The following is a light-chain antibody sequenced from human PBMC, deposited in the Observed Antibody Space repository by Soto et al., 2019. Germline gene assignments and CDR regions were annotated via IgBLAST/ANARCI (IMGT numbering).Light chain of an antibody. CDR2: DAS. CDR3: QQRSNGLT. Sequence: LTQSPSFLSASVGDRVTITCRASQGISSYLAWYQQKPGQAPRLLIYDASNRATGTPARFSGSGSGTDLTLTISSLEPEDFAVYYCQQRSNGLTFGGGTKVEIK. J-gene: IGKJ4*01. V-gene: IGKV3-11*01. CDR1: QGISSY.